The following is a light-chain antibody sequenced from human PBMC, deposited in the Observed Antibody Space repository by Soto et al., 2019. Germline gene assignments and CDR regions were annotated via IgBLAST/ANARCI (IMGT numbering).Light chain of an antibody. J-gene: IGKJ1*01. CDR2: DAS. CDR3: QQYNNWPQT. V-gene: IGKV3-15*01. CDR1: QSVSSK. Sequence: IVMTQSPATLSVSPGERATLSCRASQSVSSKLAWYQQKPGQAPRLLIYDASTRATGFPARFSGSGSGTEFTLTISSLQSEDFAVYYCQQYNNWPQTFGQGTKVEIK.